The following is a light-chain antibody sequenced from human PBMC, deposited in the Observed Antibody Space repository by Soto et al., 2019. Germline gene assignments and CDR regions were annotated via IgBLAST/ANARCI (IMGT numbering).Light chain of an antibody. CDR3: AAWDDSLSGGV. V-gene: IGLV1-47*01. Sequence: QPVLTQPPSASGTPGQRVTISCSGSSSNIGSNYVSWYQQLPGTAPKLLIYRNNQRPSGLPDRFSGSKSGTSASLAISGLRSEDEAHYYCAAWDDSLSGGVFGGGTKLTVL. CDR2: RNN. J-gene: IGLJ2*01. CDR1: SSNIGSNY.